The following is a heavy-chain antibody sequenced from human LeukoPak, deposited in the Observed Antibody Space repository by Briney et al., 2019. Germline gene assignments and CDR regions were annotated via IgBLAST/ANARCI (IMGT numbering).Heavy chain of an antibody. CDR3: AREYSGSYLTFVY. Sequence: PSETLSLTCTVSGGSISSGNYYWSWIRQPAGKGLEWIGRIYASGSTNYNPSLNSRVTMSLDTSKNQFSLKLSSVTAAETAVYYCAREYSGSYLTFVYWGQGTLVTVSS. CDR1: GGSISSGNYY. V-gene: IGHV4-61*02. CDR2: IYASGST. D-gene: IGHD1-26*01. J-gene: IGHJ4*02.